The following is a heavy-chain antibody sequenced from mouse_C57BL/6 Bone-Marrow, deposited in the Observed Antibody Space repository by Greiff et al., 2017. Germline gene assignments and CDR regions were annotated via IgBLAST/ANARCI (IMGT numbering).Heavy chain of an antibody. J-gene: IGHJ2*01. V-gene: IGHV5-17*01. Sequence: EVHLVQSGGGLVKPGGSLKLSCAASGFTFSDYGMHWVRQAPEKGLEWVAYISSGSSTIYYADTVQGRSTISRDTATTTLFLPLTSLRSEDTAMLYSANLAYYYYDEYFDYWGQGTTLTVSS. CDR3: ANLAYYYYDEYFDY. D-gene: IGHD2-4*01. CDR1: GFTFSDYG. CDR2: ISSGSSTI.